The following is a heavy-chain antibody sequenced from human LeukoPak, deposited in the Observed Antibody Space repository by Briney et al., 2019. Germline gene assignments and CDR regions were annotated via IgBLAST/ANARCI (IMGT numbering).Heavy chain of an antibody. J-gene: IGHJ4*02. D-gene: IGHD6-19*01. Sequence: GGSLRLSCAASGFTFSSDAMSWVRQAPGKGLEWVSTISGSGGSTYYADSVKGRFTISRDNSKNTLYLQMNSLRAEDTAVYYCAKDGSAQVAGTLFDYWGQGTLVTVSS. CDR3: AKDGSAQVAGTLFDY. CDR2: ISGSGGST. CDR1: GFTFSSDA. V-gene: IGHV3-23*01.